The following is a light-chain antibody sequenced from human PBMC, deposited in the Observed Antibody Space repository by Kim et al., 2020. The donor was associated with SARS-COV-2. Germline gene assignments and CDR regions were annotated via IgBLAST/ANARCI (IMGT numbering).Light chain of an antibody. J-gene: IGLJ1*01. V-gene: IGLV2-14*03. CDR3: SSFTTTYTYV. Sequence: GQSFTMSCTGTSSDVGGYNYVSWYQQHPGKAPKLLIYDVNKRPSGVSNRFTGSKSGNTASLTISGLQAEDEADYYCSSFTTTYTYVFGTGTKVTVL. CDR1: SSDVGGYNY. CDR2: DVN.